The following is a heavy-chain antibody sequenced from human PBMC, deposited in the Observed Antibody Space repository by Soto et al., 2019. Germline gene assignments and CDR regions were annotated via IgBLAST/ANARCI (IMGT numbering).Heavy chain of an antibody. D-gene: IGHD3-22*01. CDR3: ARDLGIVVVHFDI. Sequence: PGGSLRLSCAASGFTFSGYSMNWVRQAPGKGLEWISYISSSSNTIYYADSVKGRFTISRDNVKNSLYLQMNSLRAEDTAVYYCARDLGIVVVHFDIWGQGTMVTVSS. CDR2: ISSSSNTI. J-gene: IGHJ3*02. V-gene: IGHV3-48*01. CDR1: GFTFSGYS.